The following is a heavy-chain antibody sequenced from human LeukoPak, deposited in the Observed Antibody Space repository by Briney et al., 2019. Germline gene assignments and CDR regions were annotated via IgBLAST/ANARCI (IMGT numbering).Heavy chain of an antibody. D-gene: IGHD3-10*01. V-gene: IGHV1-46*01. J-gene: IGHJ4*02. CDR1: GYTFTSYY. CDR2: INPSGGST. CDR3: ARDEMVRGVIRDPIDY. Sequence: ASVKVSCKASGYTFTSYYMHWVRQAPGQGLEWMGIINPSGGSTSYAQKFQGRVTMTRDMSTSTVYMELRSLRSDDTAVYYCARDEMVRGVIRDPIDYWGQGTLVTVSS.